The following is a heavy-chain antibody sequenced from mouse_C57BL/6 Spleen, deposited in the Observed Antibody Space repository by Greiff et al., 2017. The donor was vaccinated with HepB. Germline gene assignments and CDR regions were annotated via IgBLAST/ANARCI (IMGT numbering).Heavy chain of an antibody. CDR2: INPSSGYT. CDR1: GYTFTSYT. J-gene: IGHJ2*01. D-gene: IGHD2-1*01. CDR3: ARSGVYGNYDY. V-gene: IGHV1-4*01. Sequence: VQGVESGAELARPGASVKMSCKASGYTFTSYTMHWVKQRPGQGLEWIGYINPSSGYTKYNQKFKDKATLTADKSSSTAYMQLSSLTSEDSAVYYCARSGVYGNYDYWGQGTTLTVSS.